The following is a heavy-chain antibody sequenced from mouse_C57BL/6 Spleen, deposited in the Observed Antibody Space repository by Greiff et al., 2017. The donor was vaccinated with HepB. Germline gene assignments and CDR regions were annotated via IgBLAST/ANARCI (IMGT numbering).Heavy chain of an antibody. CDR2: IDPNSGGT. CDR1: CYTFTIYF. CDR3: ARGEIYYGNYGYFDV. Sequence: SFNLSFNSSCYTFTIYFIHWVKQRPGRGLEWIGRIDPNSGGTKYNEKFKSKATLTVDKPSSTAYMQLSSLTSEDSAVYYCARGEIYYGNYGYFDVWGTGTTVTVSS. J-gene: IGHJ1*03. V-gene: IGHV1-72*01. D-gene: IGHD2-1*01.